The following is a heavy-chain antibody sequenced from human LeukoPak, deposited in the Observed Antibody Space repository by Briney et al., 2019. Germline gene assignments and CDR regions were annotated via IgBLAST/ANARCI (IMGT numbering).Heavy chain of an antibody. CDR3: AKGGDILTGYWGYFDY. V-gene: IGHV3-30-3*01. Sequence: GGSLRLSCAASGFTFSSYAMHWVRQAPGKGLEWVAVISYDGSNKYYADSVKGRFTISRDNSKNTLYLQMNSLRAEDTAVYYCAKGGDILTGYWGYFDYWGQGTLVTVSS. D-gene: IGHD3-9*01. CDR1: GFTFSSYA. CDR2: ISYDGSNK. J-gene: IGHJ4*02.